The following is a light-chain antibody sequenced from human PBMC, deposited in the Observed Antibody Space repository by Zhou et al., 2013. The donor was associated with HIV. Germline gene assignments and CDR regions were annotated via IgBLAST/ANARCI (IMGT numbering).Light chain of an antibody. CDR2: EVS. J-gene: IGKJ4*01. Sequence: DIVMTQSPLSLPVTPGEPASISCRSSQSLLHSNAYNYLDWYLQKPGQSPQLLIYEVSNRFSGVPDRFSGSGSGTDFTLKISRVEAEDVGVYYCMQALHSPLTFGGGTKVEIK. CDR3: MQALHSPLT. CDR1: QSLLHSNAYNY. V-gene: IGKV2-29*03.